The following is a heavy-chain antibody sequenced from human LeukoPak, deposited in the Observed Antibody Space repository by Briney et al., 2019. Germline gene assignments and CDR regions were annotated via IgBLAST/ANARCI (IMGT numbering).Heavy chain of an antibody. CDR3: AKEALFGYDSAYYFDY. J-gene: IGHJ4*02. Sequence: GRSLRLSCAASGFPFSNYGMNWVRQAPGKGPEWVAIISYDESNKDYADSVKGRFTISRDNSKNTLYLQMNSLRPEDTAVYYCAKEALFGYDSAYYFDYWGQGTLVTVSS. D-gene: IGHD3-22*01. CDR1: GFPFSNYG. CDR2: ISYDESNK. V-gene: IGHV3-30*18.